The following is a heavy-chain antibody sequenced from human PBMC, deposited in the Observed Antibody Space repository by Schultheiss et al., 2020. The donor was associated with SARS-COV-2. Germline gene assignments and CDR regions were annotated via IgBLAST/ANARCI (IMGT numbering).Heavy chain of an antibody. CDR3: ARDLRDIVVVPAFYGMDV. J-gene: IGHJ6*02. V-gene: IGHV3-11*01. CDR1: GFTFSDYY. CDR2: ISSSGSTI. D-gene: IGHD2-2*01. Sequence: GGSLRLSCAASGFTFSDYYMSWIRQAPGKGLEWVSYISSSGSTIYYADSVKGRFTISRDNAKNSLYLQMNSLRAEDMAVYYCARDLRDIVVVPAFYGMDVWGQGTTVTVSS.